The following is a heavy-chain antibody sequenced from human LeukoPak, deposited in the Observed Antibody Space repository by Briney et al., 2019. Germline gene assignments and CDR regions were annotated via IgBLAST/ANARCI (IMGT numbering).Heavy chain of an antibody. CDR3: ARDYGGNIRGYFDY. D-gene: IGHD4-23*01. CDR2: ISSSSSYI. CDR1: GFTFSSYS. J-gene: IGHJ4*02. V-gene: IGHV3-21*01. Sequence: GGSLRLSCAASGFTFSSYSMNWVRQAPGEGLEWVSSISSSSSYIYYADSVKGRFTISRDNAKNSLYLQMNSLRVEDTDVYYCARDYGGNIRGYFDYWGQGTLVTVSS.